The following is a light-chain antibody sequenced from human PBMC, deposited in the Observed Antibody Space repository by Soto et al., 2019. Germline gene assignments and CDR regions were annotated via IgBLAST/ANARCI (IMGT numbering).Light chain of an antibody. CDR3: SSYTSSSTPVV. V-gene: IGLV2-14*01. Sequence: QSALPQPASVSGSPGQSITISCTGTSSDVGGYNYVSWYQQHPGKAPKLMIYDVSNRPSGVSNRFSGSKSGNTASLTIYGLQAEDEADYYCSSYTSSSTPVVFGGGTKLTVL. CDR1: SSDVGGYNY. CDR2: DVS. J-gene: IGLJ2*01.